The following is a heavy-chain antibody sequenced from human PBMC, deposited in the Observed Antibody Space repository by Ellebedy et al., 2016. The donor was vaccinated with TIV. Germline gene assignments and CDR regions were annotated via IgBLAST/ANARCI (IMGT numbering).Heavy chain of an antibody. CDR2: IHYSGKT. CDR1: GGSISSSSHY. CDR3: ARDHDYVWGSYRKYNWFDP. D-gene: IGHD3-16*02. J-gene: IGHJ5*02. Sequence: SETLSLXXTVSGGSISSSSHYWGWIRQPPGNGLEWIGSIHYSGKTYDNPSLKSRITISIDTSKNQFSLRLSSVTAADTAVYYCARDHDYVWGSYRKYNWFDPWGQGTLVTVSS. V-gene: IGHV4-39*07.